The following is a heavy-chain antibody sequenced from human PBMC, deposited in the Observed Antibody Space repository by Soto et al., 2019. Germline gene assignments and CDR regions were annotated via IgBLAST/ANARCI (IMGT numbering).Heavy chain of an antibody. CDR3: ARGATGNLGWFDP. CDR2: IIPIFGTA. V-gene: IGHV1-69*01. CDR1: GGTFSSYA. D-gene: IGHD1-1*01. J-gene: IGHJ5*02. Sequence: QVQLVQSGAEVKKPGSSVKVSCKASGGTFSSYAISWVRQAPGQGLEWMGGIIPIFGTANYEQKFQGRGTSTADESTSTAYMELSSLRSEDTAVYYCARGATGNLGWFDPWGQGTLVTVSS.